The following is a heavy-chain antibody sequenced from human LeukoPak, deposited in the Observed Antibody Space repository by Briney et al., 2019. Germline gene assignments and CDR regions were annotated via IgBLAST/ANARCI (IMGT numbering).Heavy chain of an antibody. Sequence: PSETLSLTCAVSGGSISSSNWWSWVRQPPGKGLEWIGEIYHSGSTNYNPSLKSRVTISVDKSKNQFSLKLSSVTAADTAVYYCARDKGGYERGRFYYWGQGTLVTASS. CDR3: ARDKGGYERGRFYY. D-gene: IGHD5-12*01. V-gene: IGHV4-4*02. CDR1: GGSISSSNW. J-gene: IGHJ4*02. CDR2: IYHSGST.